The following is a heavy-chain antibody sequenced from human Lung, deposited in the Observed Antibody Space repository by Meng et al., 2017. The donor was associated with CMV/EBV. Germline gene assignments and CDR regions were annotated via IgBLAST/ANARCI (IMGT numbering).Heavy chain of an antibody. D-gene: IGHD1-1*01. J-gene: IGHJ4*02. CDR1: GYTFAGYY. V-gene: IGHV1-2*02. CDR2: IIPYSGAT. CDR3: AREGSVHLTTFEF. Sequence: SXXVSXKTSGYTFAGYYMNWVRQAPGQGLEWIGWIIPYSGATEYAQKFRGRVTMTRDTSTSTAYMELTSLTSDDSAVYFCAREGSVHLTTFEFWGQGTLVTVSS.